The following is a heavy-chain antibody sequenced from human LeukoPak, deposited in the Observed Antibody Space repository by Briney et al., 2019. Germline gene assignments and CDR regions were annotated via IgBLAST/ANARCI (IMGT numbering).Heavy chain of an antibody. CDR1: GSTFSSYA. D-gene: IGHD2-15*01. J-gene: IGHJ4*02. V-gene: IGHV3-30-3*01. CDR3: ARGVVVVVAASLDY. Sequence: GGSLRLSCAASGSTFSSYAMHWVRQAPGKGLEWVAVISHDGSNKYYADSVKGRFTISRDNSKNTLYLQMNSLRAEDTAVYYCARGVVVVVAASLDYWGQGTLVTVSS. CDR2: ISHDGSNK.